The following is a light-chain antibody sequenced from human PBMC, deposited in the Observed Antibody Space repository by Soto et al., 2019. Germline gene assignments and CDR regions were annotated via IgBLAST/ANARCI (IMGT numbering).Light chain of an antibody. CDR2: AAS. V-gene: IGKV3-11*01. CDR3: QQRSNRPPIT. Sequence: EIELTQSPSTLPSSAGERATLSCRASQSVSSYLAWYQQKPGKAPRLLIYAASNRATGIPARFSGSGCGTDFTLTISSLEPEDFAVYDCQQRSNRPPITFGQGTRLDIK. J-gene: IGKJ5*01. CDR1: QSVSSY.